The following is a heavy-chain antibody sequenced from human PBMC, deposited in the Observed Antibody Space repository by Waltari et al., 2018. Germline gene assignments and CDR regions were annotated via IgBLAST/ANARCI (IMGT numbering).Heavy chain of an antibody. J-gene: IGHJ4*02. Sequence: QVQLQESGPGLVKPSETLSLTCTVSGGSISSSSYYWGWIRQPPGKGLEWIGCIYYSGGTNYNPSLKRRVTITVDTSKSQFSLKLSSVTAADTAVYYCARAGYGYCTGGVCRPYFDYWGQGTLVTVSS. D-gene: IGHD2-8*02. CDR3: ARAGYGYCTGGVCRPYFDY. V-gene: IGHV4-39*07. CDR1: GGSISSSSYY. CDR2: IYYSGGT.